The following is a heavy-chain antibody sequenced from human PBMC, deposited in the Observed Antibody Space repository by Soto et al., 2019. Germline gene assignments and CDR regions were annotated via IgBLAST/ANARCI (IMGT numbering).Heavy chain of an antibody. CDR2: IYWDDDK. D-gene: IGHD6-19*01. Sequence: QITLKESGPTLVKPTQTLTLTCTFSGFSFSTTGVGVGWIRQPPGKALEWLALIYWDDDKRYSPSLKSRLTITKDASKNQVVLTMTNMDPVDTATYYCAHRQAQGIGLAGTFDSWGKGTLVTVSS. V-gene: IGHV2-5*02. CDR3: AHRQAQGIGLAGTFDS. J-gene: IGHJ4*02. CDR1: GFSFSTTGVG.